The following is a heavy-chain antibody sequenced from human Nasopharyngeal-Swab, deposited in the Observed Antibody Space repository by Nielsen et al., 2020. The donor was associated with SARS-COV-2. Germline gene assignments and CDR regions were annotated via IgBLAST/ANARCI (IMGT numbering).Heavy chain of an antibody. D-gene: IGHD5-12*01. CDR1: GFIFKNYA. V-gene: IGHV3-23*01. Sequence: GESLKISCSASGFIFKNYAMNWVRQAPGRGLEWVSAISGDSDSTYYTDSVRGRFTISRDNSKNTLNLQMNNLRAEDTAIYYCAKDRDSGDDSEEYYHYYGMDVWGQGAPVTVSS. CDR3: AKDRDSGDDSEEYYHYYGMDV. CDR2: ISGDSDST. J-gene: IGHJ6*02.